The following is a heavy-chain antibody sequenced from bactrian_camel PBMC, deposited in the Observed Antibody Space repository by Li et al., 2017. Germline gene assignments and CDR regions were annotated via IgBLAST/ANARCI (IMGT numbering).Heavy chain of an antibody. J-gene: IGHJ4*01. Sequence: VQLVESGGGSVQSGGSLRLSCAASGFTVDDADMAWYRQVPGRECELVSDIYRDGSTEYADSVKGRFTLSHDRSKNTMYLQMDNLKTEDTGVYYCAALNSTYGGRFGWCKDFRGQGTQVTVS. D-gene: IGHD6*01. V-gene: IGHV3S66*01. CDR3: AALNSTYGGRFGWCKDF. CDR1: GFTVDDAD. CDR2: IYRDGST.